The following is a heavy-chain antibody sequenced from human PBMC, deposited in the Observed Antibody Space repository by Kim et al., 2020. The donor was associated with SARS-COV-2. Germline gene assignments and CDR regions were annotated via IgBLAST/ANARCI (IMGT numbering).Heavy chain of an antibody. Sequence: ASVKVSCKASGYTFTSYDINWVRQATGQGLEWMGWMNPNSGNTGYAQKFQGRVTMTRNTSISTAYMELSSLRSEDTAVYYCARLLRYFDWLLNRYYYYYYYMDIWGEGTTVTVSS. V-gene: IGHV1-8*01. D-gene: IGHD3-9*01. J-gene: IGHJ6*03. CDR2: MNPNSGNT. CDR3: ARLLRYFDWLLNRYYYYYYYMDI. CDR1: GYTFTSYD.